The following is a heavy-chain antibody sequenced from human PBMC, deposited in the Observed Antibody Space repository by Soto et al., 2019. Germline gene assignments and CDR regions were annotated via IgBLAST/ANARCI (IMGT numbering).Heavy chain of an antibody. Sequence: QVQLVQSGAEVKKPGSSVKVSCTASEGTFNSYTISWVRQAPGQGLEWMGRVIPILGMANFAQKFQGRVMITAEKSTSTAYMVLSSLRSDDTAVYYCATNYGSGSTHFDYWGQGTLVTVSS. CDR2: VIPILGMA. CDR3: ATNYGSGSTHFDY. J-gene: IGHJ4*02. CDR1: EGTFNSYT. D-gene: IGHD3-10*01. V-gene: IGHV1-69*02.